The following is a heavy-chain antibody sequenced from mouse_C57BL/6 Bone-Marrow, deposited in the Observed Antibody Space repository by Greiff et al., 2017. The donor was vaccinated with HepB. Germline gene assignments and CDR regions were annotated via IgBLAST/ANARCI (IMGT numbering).Heavy chain of an antibody. Sequence: VQLQQSGAELVKPGASVTLSCKASGYTFTEYTIHWVKQRSGQGLEWIGWYYPGRGSIKYNEKLKDKATLTADKSSSTVDMELNRLTSEDSAVYFCTRHESVYYYASKGAWFAYWGKGTLVTVSA. CDR1: GYTFTEYT. CDR2: YYPGRGSI. V-gene: IGHV1-62-2*01. D-gene: IGHD1-1*01. J-gene: IGHJ3*01. CDR3: TRHESVYYYASKGAWFAY.